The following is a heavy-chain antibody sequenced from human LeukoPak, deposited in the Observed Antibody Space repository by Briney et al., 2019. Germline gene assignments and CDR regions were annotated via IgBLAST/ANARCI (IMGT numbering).Heavy chain of an antibody. CDR3: ARRYCSGGHCYYFDS. CDR2: IYDSGST. Sequence: SETLSLTCTVSGGSISSSSHYWGWIRQPPGMGLEWIGIIYDSGSTYYNPSLNSRVTISLDTSKNQFSLTVTSVTAADTAVYYCARRYCSGGHCYYFDSWGQGTLVTVSS. CDR1: GGSISSSSHY. J-gene: IGHJ4*02. D-gene: IGHD2-15*01. V-gene: IGHV4-39*01.